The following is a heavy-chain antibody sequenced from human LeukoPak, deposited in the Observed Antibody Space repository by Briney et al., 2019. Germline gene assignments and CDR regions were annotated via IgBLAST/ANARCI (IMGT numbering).Heavy chain of an antibody. CDR2: ISSRGSTI. CDR3: ARVSESGYNFYSAIDY. J-gene: IGHJ4*02. D-gene: IGHD5-24*01. V-gene: IGHV3-11*04. CDR1: GFTFSDYY. Sequence: PGGSLRLSCAASGFTFSDYYMSWIRQAPGKGLEWVSYISSRGSTIYYADSVKGRFTISRDNAKNSLYLQMNSLRAEDTAVYYCARVSESGYNFYSAIDYWGQGTLVTVSS.